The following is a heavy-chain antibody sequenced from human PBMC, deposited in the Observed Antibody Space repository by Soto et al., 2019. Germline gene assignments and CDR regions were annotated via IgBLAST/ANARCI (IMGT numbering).Heavy chain of an antibody. J-gene: IGHJ4*02. CDR3: AKDKRPDGAWDFDY. V-gene: IGHV3-23*01. CDR2: IIGSDGST. D-gene: IGHD1-1*01. CDR1: GFTVKSYT. Sequence: EVQLSESGGDLAQPGGSLRLSCAASGFTVKSYTMSWVRQVPGKGLEWVSSIIGSDGSTYYADSVKGRFTISRAISKNTLYLQMNSRRVEDTAVYYCAKDKRPDGAWDFDYWGQGTLVTVSS.